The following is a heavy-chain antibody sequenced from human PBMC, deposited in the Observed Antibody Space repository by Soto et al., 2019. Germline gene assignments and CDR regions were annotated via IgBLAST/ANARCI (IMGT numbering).Heavy chain of an antibody. D-gene: IGHD6-19*01. J-gene: IGHJ1*01. V-gene: IGHV3-66*01. Sequence: EVQLVESGGGLVQPGGSLRLSCAASEFTISGNYMSWVRQAPGKGLEWVSVIYSGGVTYYADSVKGRFTISRDSSKNTLYLQMNRLRAEDTAVYYCAGAAKVLYSSGWYPEYFQHWGQGTLVTVSS. CDR1: EFTISGNY. CDR2: IYSGGVT. CDR3: AGAAKVLYSSGWYPEYFQH.